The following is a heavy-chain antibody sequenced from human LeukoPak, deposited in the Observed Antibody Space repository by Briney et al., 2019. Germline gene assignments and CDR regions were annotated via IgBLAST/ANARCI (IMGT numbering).Heavy chain of an antibody. D-gene: IGHD6-13*01. Sequence: GGSLRLSCAASGFTFSSYGMSWVRQAPGKGLEWVSAISGSGGSTYYADSEKGRFTISRDNSKNTLYLQMNSLRAEDTAVYYCARDFSSSWPRDVTFNIWGQGTMVTVSS. CDR3: ARDFSSSWPRDVTFNI. V-gene: IGHV3-23*01. CDR1: GFTFSSYG. J-gene: IGHJ3*02. CDR2: ISGSGGST.